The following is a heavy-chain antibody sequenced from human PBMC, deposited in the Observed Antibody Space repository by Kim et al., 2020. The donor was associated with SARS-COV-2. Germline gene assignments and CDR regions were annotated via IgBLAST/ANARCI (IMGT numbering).Heavy chain of an antibody. CDR2: ISSSGSTI. CDR1: GFTFSSYE. Sequence: GGSLRLSCAASGFTFSSYEMNWVRQAPGKGLEWVSYISSSGSTIYYADSVKGRFTISRDNAKNSLYLQMNSLRAEDTAVYYCARDLWLGYCSGGSCWPDAFDIWGQGTMVTVSS. D-gene: IGHD2-15*01. J-gene: IGHJ3*02. V-gene: IGHV3-48*03. CDR3: ARDLWLGYCSGGSCWPDAFDI.